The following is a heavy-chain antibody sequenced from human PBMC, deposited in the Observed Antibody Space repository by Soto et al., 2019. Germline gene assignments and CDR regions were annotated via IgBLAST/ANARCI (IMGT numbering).Heavy chain of an antibody. CDR3: SLPNQTDYYYHGMDV. V-gene: IGHV1-69*12. J-gene: IGHJ6*02. Sequence: QVQLVQSGAEVKKPGSSVKVSCKASGGTFSSYAISWVRQAPGQGLEWMGGIIPIFGTPTYAQKFQGRVTITADESTSTAYMELSSLISEYTAVYYCSLPNQTDYYYHGMDVWGQGTTVTVSS. CDR2: IIPIFGTP. CDR1: GGTFSSYA.